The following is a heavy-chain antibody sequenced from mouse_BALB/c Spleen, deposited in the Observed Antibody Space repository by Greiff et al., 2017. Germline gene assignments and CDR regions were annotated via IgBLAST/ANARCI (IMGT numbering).Heavy chain of an antibody. Sequence: QVQLKESGPGLVAPSQSLSITCTVSGFSLTSYGVHWVRQPPGKGLEWLGVIWAGGSANYNSALMSRLSISKDNSKSQVFLKMNSLQTDDTAMYYCARDRTGTSAWFAYWGQGTLVTVSA. CDR3: ARDRTGTSAWFAY. CDR2: IWAGGSA. CDR1: GFSLTSYG. J-gene: IGHJ3*01. D-gene: IGHD4-1*01. V-gene: IGHV2-9*02.